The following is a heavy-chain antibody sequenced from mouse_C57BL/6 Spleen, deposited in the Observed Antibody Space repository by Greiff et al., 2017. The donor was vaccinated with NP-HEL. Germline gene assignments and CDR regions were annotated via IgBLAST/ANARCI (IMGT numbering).Heavy chain of an antibody. D-gene: IGHD2-4*01. CDR2: IDPSDSYT. CDR1: GYTFTSYW. J-gene: IGHJ3*01. V-gene: IGHV1-59*01. CDR3: ARIYYDYAGRTWFAY. Sequence: QVQLQQPGAELVRPGTSVKLSCKASGYTFTSYWMHWVKQRPGQGLEWIGVIDPSDSYTNYNQKFKGKATLTVDTSSSTAYMQLSSLTSEDSAVYYCARIYYDYAGRTWFAYWGQGTLVTVSA.